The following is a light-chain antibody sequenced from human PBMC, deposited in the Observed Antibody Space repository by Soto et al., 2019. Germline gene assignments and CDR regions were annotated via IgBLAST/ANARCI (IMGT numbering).Light chain of an antibody. CDR2: KAS. V-gene: IGKV1-5*03. J-gene: IGKJ1*01. CDR3: KQYNSYSS. CDR1: QSIGSW. Sequence: DIQMTQSPSTLSASVGHRVTITCRASQSIGSWLAWFQQKPGKAPKVLIYKASSLESGVQSRFSGSGSGTEFTLTISSLQPDDFATYYCKQYNSYSSCGQGTKVDIK.